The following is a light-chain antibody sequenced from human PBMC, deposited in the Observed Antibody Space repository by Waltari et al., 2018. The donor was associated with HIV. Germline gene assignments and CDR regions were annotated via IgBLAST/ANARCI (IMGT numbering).Light chain of an antibody. CDR2: EIS. V-gene: IGKV3-11*01. CDR1: PSVSRH. J-gene: IGKJ4*01. CDR3: QQRGTWPQVT. Sequence: EIVLTQSPATLSVSPGERAILSRRASPSVSRHLARDQQKSGQAPRLLIYEISTRAAGTPGRFNGSGSGTDFTLTITDVEPADVAVYYCQQRGTWPQVTFGGGTRVEI.